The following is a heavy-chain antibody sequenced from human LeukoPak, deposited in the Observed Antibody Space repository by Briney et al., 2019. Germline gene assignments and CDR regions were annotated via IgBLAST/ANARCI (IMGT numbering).Heavy chain of an antibody. CDR2: INAANGNT. CDR3: ARDLGIAAAGTREYYFDY. J-gene: IGHJ4*02. D-gene: IGHD6-13*01. Sequence: ASVKFSCKASGYTFTSYAMHWVRQAPGQRLEWMGWINAANGNTKYSQKFQGRVTITRDTSASTAYMELSSLRSEDTAVYYCARDLGIAAAGTREYYFDYWGQGTLVTVSS. V-gene: IGHV1-3*01. CDR1: GYTFTSYA.